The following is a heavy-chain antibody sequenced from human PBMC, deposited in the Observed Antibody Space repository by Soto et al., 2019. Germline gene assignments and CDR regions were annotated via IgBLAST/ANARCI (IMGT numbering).Heavy chain of an antibody. CDR2: ISGSGGST. D-gene: IGHD3-22*01. CDR1: GFTFSSYA. Sequence: GGSLRLSCAASGFTFSSYAMSWVRQAPGKGLEWVSVISGSGGSTYYADSVKGRFTISRDNSKNTLYLQMNSLRAEDTAVYYCAKGNYYDSSGYLDYWGQGTLVTVSS. CDR3: AKGNYYDSSGYLDY. V-gene: IGHV3-23*01. J-gene: IGHJ4*02.